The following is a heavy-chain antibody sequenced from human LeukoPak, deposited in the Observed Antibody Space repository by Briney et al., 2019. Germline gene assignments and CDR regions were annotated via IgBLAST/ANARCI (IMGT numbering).Heavy chain of an antibody. CDR3: ARRAYYDSSGYIMDY. V-gene: IGHV4-4*07. CDR1: GGSISSYY. Sequence: PSETLSLTCTVSGGSISSYYWSWIRQPAGKGLEWIGRIYTSGSTNYNPSLKSRVTMSVDTSKNQFSLKLSSVTAADTAVYYCARRAYYDSSGYIMDYWGQGTLVTVSS. D-gene: IGHD3-22*01. J-gene: IGHJ4*02. CDR2: IYTSGST.